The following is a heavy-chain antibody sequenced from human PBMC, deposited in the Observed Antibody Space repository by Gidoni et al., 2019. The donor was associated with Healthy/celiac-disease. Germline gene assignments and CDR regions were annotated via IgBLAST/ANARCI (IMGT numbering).Heavy chain of an antibody. D-gene: IGHD6-19*01. CDR1: AASISRMSYY. J-gene: IGHJ5*02. CDR3: ARGLAVAGWFDP. V-gene: IGHV4-39*07. CDR2: IYYSGST. Sequence: QLQLQASGPGLVKPSETLSLTCTISAASISRMSYYWAWIRQPPGKGLEWIGNIYYSGSTYYNPSLKSQVTILVDTSKNQFSLKLSSVTPADTAVYYCARGLAVAGWFDPWGQGTLVIVSS.